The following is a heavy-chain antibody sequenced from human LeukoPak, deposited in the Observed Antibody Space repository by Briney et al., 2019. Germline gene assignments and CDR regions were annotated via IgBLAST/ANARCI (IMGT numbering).Heavy chain of an antibody. J-gene: IGHJ6*02. CDR3: ARVVALYGMDV. Sequence: PGGSLRLSCAASGFTFSSYSMNWVRQAPGKGLEWVSSISSSSSYIYYADSVEGRFTISRDNAKNSLYLQMNSLRAEDTAVYYCARVVALYGMDVWGQGTTVTVSS. CDR1: GFTFSSYS. V-gene: IGHV3-21*04. CDR2: ISSSSSYI.